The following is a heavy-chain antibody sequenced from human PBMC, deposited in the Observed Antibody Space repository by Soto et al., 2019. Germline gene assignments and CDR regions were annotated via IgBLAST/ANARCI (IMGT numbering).Heavy chain of an antibody. J-gene: IGHJ6*02. CDR1: GYTFTRYA. CDR2: ISAFNGNT. D-gene: IGHD6-13*01. CDR3: ARDSIAAAALDV. V-gene: IGHV1-18*04. Sequence: ASVKVSCKASGYTFTRYAITSVRQAPGQGLEWLGWISAFNGNTNYAQKLQGRVTMATDTSTSTAHLELRSHRSGDAAVHYWARDSIAAAALDVWGQGP.